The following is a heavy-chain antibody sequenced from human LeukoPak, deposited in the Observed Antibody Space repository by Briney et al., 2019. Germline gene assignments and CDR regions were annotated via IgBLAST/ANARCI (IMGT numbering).Heavy chain of an antibody. CDR2: TYHSGST. CDR3: ARDRYYYDSSGYKYMDV. D-gene: IGHD3-22*01. Sequence: PSETLSLTCAVYGGSFSGYYWSWIRQSPGKGLEWIGETYHSGSTNYNSSLKSRVTISLDTSKNQFSLKLNSVTAADTAVYYCARDRYYYDSSGYKYMDVWGKGTTVTVSS. V-gene: IGHV4-34*01. J-gene: IGHJ6*03. CDR1: GGSFSGYY.